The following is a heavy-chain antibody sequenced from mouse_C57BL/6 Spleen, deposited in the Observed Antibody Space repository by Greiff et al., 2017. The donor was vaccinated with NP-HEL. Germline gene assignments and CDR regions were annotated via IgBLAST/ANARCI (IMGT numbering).Heavy chain of an antibody. D-gene: IGHD2-3*01. CDR1: GYSFTGYY. V-gene: IGHV1-42*01. J-gene: IGHJ1*03. CDR2: INPSTGGT. CDR3: ARADGYYSWYFDV. Sequence: EVQLQQSGPELVKPGASVKISCKASGYSFTGYYMNWVKQSPEKSLEWIGEINPSTGGTTYNQKFKAKATLTVDKSSSTAYMQLKSLTSEDSAVYYCARADGYYSWYFDVWGTGTTVTVSS.